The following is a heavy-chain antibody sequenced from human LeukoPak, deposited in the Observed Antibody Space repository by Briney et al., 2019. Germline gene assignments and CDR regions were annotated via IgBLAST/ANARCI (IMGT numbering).Heavy chain of an antibody. CDR2: IYYSGST. J-gene: IGHJ4*02. Sequence: KPSGTLSLTCPVSGGSVSSGSYYGSWIRQPPGKGLEWIGYIYYSGSTNYNPHLKNRITISLDTSKNQFSLKRSSVTAADTAVYYCARGIAVAGFDDWGQGTLVTVSS. V-gene: IGHV4-61*01. CDR1: GGSVSSGSYY. D-gene: IGHD6-19*01. CDR3: ARGIAVAGFDD.